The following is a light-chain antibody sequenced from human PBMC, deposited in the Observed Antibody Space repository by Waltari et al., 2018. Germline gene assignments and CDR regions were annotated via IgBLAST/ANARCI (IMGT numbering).Light chain of an antibody. V-gene: IGLV1-44*01. CDR3: ASWDDSLNGHWV. CDR2: RSE. CDR1: ASNIGGNL. J-gene: IGLJ3*02. Sequence: QSVLTQPPSASGTPGQRVTISCSGSASNIGGNLVNWYQQLPGKAPKLLIYRSEQRPSGVPDRFAGPKTGTSASLAISGLQSDDEADYFCASWDDSLNGHWVFGGGTKVTVL.